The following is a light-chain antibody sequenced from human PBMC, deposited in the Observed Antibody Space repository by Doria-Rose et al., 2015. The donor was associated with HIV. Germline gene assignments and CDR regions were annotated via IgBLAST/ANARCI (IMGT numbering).Light chain of an antibody. CDR1: QSFSSTY. CDR2: DGS. Sequence: TQSPGTLPLSPGERATLSCRASQSFSSTYLAWYQQKPGQAPSLLIYDGSTRATGIPDRFSASGSGTDFTLTINRLEPEDFALYYCHQYGTSWTFGQGTKVEI. V-gene: IGKV3-20*01. J-gene: IGKJ1*01. CDR3: HQYGTSWT.